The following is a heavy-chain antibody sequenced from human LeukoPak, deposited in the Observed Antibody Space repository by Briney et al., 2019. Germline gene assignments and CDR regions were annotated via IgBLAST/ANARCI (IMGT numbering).Heavy chain of an antibody. J-gene: IGHJ4*02. CDR2: ISISSGYI. D-gene: IGHD3-3*01. Sequence: AGGSLRHSCAASGFTFIRYSMNWVRQAPGKGREWVSSISISSGYIYYADSVKGRFTISRDNAKNTLYLQMNSLRAEDTAVYYCARAMAGTYYDFWSGEGPHVFDYWGQGTLVTVSS. V-gene: IGHV3-21*01. CDR3: ARAMAGTYYDFWSGEGPHVFDY. CDR1: GFTFIRYS.